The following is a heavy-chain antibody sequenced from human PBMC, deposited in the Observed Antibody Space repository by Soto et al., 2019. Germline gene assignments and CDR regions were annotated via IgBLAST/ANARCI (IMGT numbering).Heavy chain of an antibody. Sequence: GVSLRLSIGASGFILRNYSMSWVRQAPGVGLQWVASIKEDGSEKYYVDTVKGRFTISRENAKSSLYLRMNSLRAEDTSVYDSAGCRSLHPWGKGTIVT. V-gene: IGHV3-7*03. J-gene: IGHJ5*02. CDR2: IKEDGSEK. CDR1: GFILRNYS. CDR3: AGCRSLHP.